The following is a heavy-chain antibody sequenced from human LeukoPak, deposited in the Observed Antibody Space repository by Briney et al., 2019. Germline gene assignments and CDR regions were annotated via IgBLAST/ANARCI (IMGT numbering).Heavy chain of an antibody. CDR3: ARQFDGSHPNAFDI. D-gene: IGHD1-26*01. Sequence: GGSLRLSCAASGFTFSTYGMHWVRQAPGKRLEWVAVTWYDGSYKYYGDSVKGRFTISRDNSKNTLYLQMASLRVEDTAVYYCARQFDGSHPNAFDIWGQGAMVTVSS. V-gene: IGHV3-33*01. CDR2: TWYDGSYK. J-gene: IGHJ3*02. CDR1: GFTFSTYG.